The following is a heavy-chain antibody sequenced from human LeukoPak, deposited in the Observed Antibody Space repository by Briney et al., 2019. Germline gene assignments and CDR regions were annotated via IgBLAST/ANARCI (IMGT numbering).Heavy chain of an antibody. CDR1: GGSISSYY. CDR3: ARDGYDIFTGPEFDY. Sequence: SETLSLTRTVSGGSISSYYWSWIRQPPGKGLEWIGYIYYSGSTNYNPSLKSRVTISVDTSKNQFSLKLSSVTAADTAVYYCARDGYDIFTGPEFDYWGQGTLVTVSS. D-gene: IGHD3-9*01. J-gene: IGHJ4*02. V-gene: IGHV4-59*01. CDR2: IYYSGST.